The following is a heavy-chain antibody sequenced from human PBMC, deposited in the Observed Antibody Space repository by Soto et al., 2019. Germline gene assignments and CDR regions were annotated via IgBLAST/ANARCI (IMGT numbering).Heavy chain of an antibody. CDR1: GYSFTSYG. CDR3: ARSAFLLGYCSGRNYYSGYFQN. CDR2: INVYNGNT. Sequence: QVQLVQSGAEVKKPGASVKVSCKSSGYSFTSYGVSWVRQAPGQGLEWMGWINVYNGNTKYAQKFQGRVTMTTDTSTSTAYMEVRSLKSDDTAFYYCARSAFLLGYCSGRNYYSGYFQNWGQGTLVTVSS. J-gene: IGHJ1*01. V-gene: IGHV1-18*01. D-gene: IGHD2-15*01.